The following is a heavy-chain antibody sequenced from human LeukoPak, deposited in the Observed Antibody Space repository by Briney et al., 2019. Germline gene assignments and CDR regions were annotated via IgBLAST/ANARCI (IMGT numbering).Heavy chain of an antibody. Sequence: PGGSLRLSCAASGFTFSSYGMHWVRQAPGKGLEWVAFIRYDGSNKYYADSVKGRFTISRDNSKNTLYLQLNSLRAEDTALYYCARPPYYYDSTGYYYLAAFDIWGQGTMVTVSS. D-gene: IGHD3-22*01. CDR2: IRYDGSNK. V-gene: IGHV3-30*02. CDR3: ARPPYYYDSTGYYYLAAFDI. J-gene: IGHJ3*02. CDR1: GFTFSSYG.